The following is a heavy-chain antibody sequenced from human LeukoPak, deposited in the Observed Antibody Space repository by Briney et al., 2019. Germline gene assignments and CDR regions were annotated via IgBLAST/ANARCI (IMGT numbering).Heavy chain of an antibody. CDR3: ARRPDDYYYYYLDV. CDR1: GGSINNYY. Sequence: SETLSLTCIVSGGSINNYYWSWIRQPPGKGLESIGYIYYSGTTNYNPSLKSRVTISVDTSKNQISLKLTSVTAADTAVYYCARRPDDYYYYYLDVWGKGTTVTVSS. D-gene: IGHD6-6*01. J-gene: IGHJ6*03. CDR2: IYYSGTT. V-gene: IGHV4-59*01.